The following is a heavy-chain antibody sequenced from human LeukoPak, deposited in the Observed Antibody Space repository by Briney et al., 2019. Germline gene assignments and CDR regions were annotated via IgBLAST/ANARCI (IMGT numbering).Heavy chain of an antibody. Sequence: ETLSPTCAVYGGSFSGYYWSWVRQAPGKGLEWVANIKQDGSEKYYVDSVKGRFTISRDNAKNSLYLQMNSLRAEDTAVYYCARVCGDHTCFDYWGQGTLVTASS. CDR3: ARVCGDHTCFDY. D-gene: IGHD4-17*01. J-gene: IGHJ4*02. CDR1: GGSFSGYY. CDR2: IKQDGSEK. V-gene: IGHV3-7*01.